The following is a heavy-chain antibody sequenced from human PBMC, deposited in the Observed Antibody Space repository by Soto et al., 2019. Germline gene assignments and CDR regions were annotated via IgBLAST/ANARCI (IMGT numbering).Heavy chain of an antibody. CDR3: AREYYGLLTGYYTDS. D-gene: IGHD3-9*01. Sequence: EVLLVESGGDLVQRGGSLRLSCAASGFPFSSYWMHWVRHTPGKGLDWVARISGDGVTTYYADSVTGRFTVSRDNAKNTLSLQISGLRAEDTAVYYCAREYYGLLTGYYTDSWGQGTLVSVSS. J-gene: IGHJ4*02. CDR2: ISGDGVTT. CDR1: GFPFSSYW. V-gene: IGHV3-74*01.